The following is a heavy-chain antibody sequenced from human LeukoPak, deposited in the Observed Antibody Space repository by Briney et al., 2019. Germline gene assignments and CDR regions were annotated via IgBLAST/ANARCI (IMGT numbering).Heavy chain of an antibody. CDR3: ARALHVVPAANDFDY. J-gene: IGHJ4*02. CDR2: INPNSGGT. CDR1: GYTFTNYY. Sequence: ASVKVSCKASGYTFTNYYMHWMRQAPGQGLEWMGWINPNSGGTNYAQKFQGRVTMTRDTSISTAYMELSRLRSDDTAVYYCARALHVVPAANDFDYWGQGTLVTVSS. D-gene: IGHD2-2*01. V-gene: IGHV1-2*02.